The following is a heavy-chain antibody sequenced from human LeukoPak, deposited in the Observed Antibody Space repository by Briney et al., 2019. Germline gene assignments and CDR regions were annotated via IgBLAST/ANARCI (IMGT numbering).Heavy chain of an antibody. CDR2: ISYDGSNK. CDR3: ARDLDDSSGYY. CDR1: GFTFSSYA. V-gene: IGHV3-30-3*01. D-gene: IGHD3-22*01. Sequence: PGGSLRLSCAASGFTFSSYAMHWVRQAPGKGLEWVAVISYDGSNKYYADSVKGRFTISRDNSENTLYLQMNSLRAEDTAVYYCARDLDDSSGYYWGQGTLVTVSS. J-gene: IGHJ4*02.